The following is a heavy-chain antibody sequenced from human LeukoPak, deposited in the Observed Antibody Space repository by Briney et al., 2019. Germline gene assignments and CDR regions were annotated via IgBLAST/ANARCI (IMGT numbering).Heavy chain of an antibody. V-gene: IGHV3-7*01. CDR1: CYCISSDR. CDR2: IKQDGSEK. J-gene: IGHJ2*01. Sequence: GGSLRHSRVACCYCISSDRVRLGIQAPGKGLEWVANIKQDGSEKSYVGSVKGRFTISRDNAKNSLYLQMNSLRAADTAIYFCAKGALYFDLWGRGTLVSVSS. CDR3: AKGALYFDL.